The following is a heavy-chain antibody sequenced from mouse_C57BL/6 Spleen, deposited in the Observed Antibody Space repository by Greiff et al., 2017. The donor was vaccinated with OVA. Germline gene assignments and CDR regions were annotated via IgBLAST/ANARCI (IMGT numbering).Heavy chain of an antibody. Sequence: EVKLVESGPGMVKPSQSLSLTCTVTGYSITSGYDWHWIRHFPGNKLEWMGYISYSGSTNYNPSLKSRISITHDTSKNHFFLKLNSVTTEDTATYYCASGYDGYYWFAYWGQGTLVTVSA. CDR2: ISYSGST. V-gene: IGHV3-1*01. D-gene: IGHD2-3*01. CDR3: ASGYDGYYWFAY. J-gene: IGHJ3*01. CDR1: GYSITSGYD.